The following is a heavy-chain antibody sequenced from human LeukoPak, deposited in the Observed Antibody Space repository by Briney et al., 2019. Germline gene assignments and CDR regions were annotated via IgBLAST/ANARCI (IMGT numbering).Heavy chain of an antibody. J-gene: IGHJ4*02. CDR3: ARDRDTIPATDAGGDHFHF. Sequence: ASVTVSCKASGYTFTGYYMHWVRQAPGQGLEWMGWINPNSGGTNYAEKFQGRVTMTRDTSISTAYMELSGLRSDDTAVYYCARDRDTIPATDAGGDHFHFWGQGTLVTVSS. D-gene: IGHD6-13*01. CDR1: GYTFTGYY. V-gene: IGHV1-2*02. CDR2: INPNSGGT.